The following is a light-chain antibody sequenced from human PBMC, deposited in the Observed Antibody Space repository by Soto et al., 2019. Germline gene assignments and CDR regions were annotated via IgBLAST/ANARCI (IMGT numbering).Light chain of an antibody. Sequence: EVVMTHAPATLSVSPGERATLSCRASQSVNSNYLAWYQQNPGQPPRLLIYGISNRATGIPDRFSASGSGTEFTLTISSLQPEDFAIYYCQQHTQWPITFGQGTRLEMK. CDR1: QSVNSN. V-gene: IGKV3D-15*01. J-gene: IGKJ5*01. CDR3: QQHTQWPIT. CDR2: GIS.